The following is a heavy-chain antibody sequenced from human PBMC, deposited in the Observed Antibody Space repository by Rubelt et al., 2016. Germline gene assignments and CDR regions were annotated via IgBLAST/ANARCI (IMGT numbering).Heavy chain of an antibody. Sequence: QVQLVQSGAEVKKPGSSVKVSCKASGGTFSSYAISWVRQAPGPGLEWMGRIIPILGKANYAQKFQGRVTITAEKSTGKAYMELTSLRSEDTAVYYCARGGIYSPDYWGQGTLVTVSS. CDR3: ARGGIYSPDY. CDR2: IIPILGKA. V-gene: IGHV1-69*04. J-gene: IGHJ4*02. D-gene: IGHD3-16*01. CDR1: GGTFSSYA.